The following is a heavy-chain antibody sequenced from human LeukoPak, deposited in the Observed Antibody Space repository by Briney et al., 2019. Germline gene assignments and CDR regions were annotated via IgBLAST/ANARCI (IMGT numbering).Heavy chain of an antibody. Sequence: PGGSLRLSCAASGFNFSSYAMRWVRQAPAEGLEWVGLISYGGIDKSYADSVKGRFTISRDSSKRTLYLQMNSLRAEDTAMYYCARESWSDSVAFDIWGLGTMVIVSS. CDR1: GFNFSSYA. J-gene: IGHJ3*02. D-gene: IGHD3-3*01. V-gene: IGHV3-30*04. CDR2: ISYGGIDK. CDR3: ARESWSDSVAFDI.